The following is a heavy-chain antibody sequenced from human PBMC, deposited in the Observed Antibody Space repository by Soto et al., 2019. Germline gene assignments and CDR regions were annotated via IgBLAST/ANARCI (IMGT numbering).Heavy chain of an antibody. CDR2: ISSSSSYI. CDR3: ARDKQWLVRGYYYGMDV. V-gene: IGHV3-21*01. Sequence: PGGSLRLSCAASGFTFSSYSMNWVRQAPGKGLEWVSSISSSSSYIYYADSVKGRFTISRDNAKNSLYLQMNSLRAEDTAVYYCARDKQWLVRGYYYGMDVWGQGTTVTVSS. CDR1: GFTFSSYS. J-gene: IGHJ6*02. D-gene: IGHD6-19*01.